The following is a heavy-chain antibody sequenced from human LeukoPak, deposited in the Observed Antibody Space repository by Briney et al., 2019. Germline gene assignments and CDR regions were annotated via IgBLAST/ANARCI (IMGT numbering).Heavy chain of an antibody. J-gene: IGHJ5*02. CDR3: ARSPQGTATTANWLDP. CDR2: INHSGST. D-gene: IGHD4-17*01. Sequence: SETLSLTCAVYGGSFSGYYWSWIRQPPGKGLEWIGEINHSGSTNYNPSLKSRVTVSLDTSKNQFSLNLISVTAADTAVYYCARSPQGTATTANWLDPWGQGTLVTVSS. V-gene: IGHV4-34*01. CDR1: GGSFSGYY.